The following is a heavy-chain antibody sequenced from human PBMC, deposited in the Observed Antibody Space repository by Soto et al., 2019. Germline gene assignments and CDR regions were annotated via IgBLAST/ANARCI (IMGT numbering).Heavy chain of an antibody. J-gene: IGHJ6*02. V-gene: IGHV5-51*01. CDR1: GYSFTSYW. CDR2: IYPDDSDT. Sequence: PGESLKISCKGSGYSFTSYWIGWVRQMPGKGLEWMGIIYPDDSDTRYSPSFQGQVTISADKSISTAYLQWSSLKASDTAMYYCARHVGLVGATYYYYYGMDVWGQGATVTVSS. D-gene: IGHD1-26*01. CDR3: ARHVGLVGATYYYYYGMDV.